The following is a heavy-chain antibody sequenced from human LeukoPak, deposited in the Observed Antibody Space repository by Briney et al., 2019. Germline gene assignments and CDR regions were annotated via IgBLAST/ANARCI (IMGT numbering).Heavy chain of an antibody. J-gene: IGHJ5*02. V-gene: IGHV4-34*01. D-gene: IGHD6-13*01. CDR2: INQSGST. CDR3: ARAKGIAGGYNWFDP. Sequence: SETLSLTCGVYGGSFCGSYWSWIRQPPGKGLEWIGEINQSGSTNYNPSLKSRVTISVDTSKNQFSLKLSSVTAADTAVYYCARAKGIAGGYNWFDPWGQGTLVTVSS. CDR1: GGSFCGSY.